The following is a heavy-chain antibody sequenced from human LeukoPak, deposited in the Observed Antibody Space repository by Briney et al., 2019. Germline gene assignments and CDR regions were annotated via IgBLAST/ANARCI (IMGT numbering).Heavy chain of an antibody. D-gene: IGHD1-14*01. CDR1: GFTFSSYW. CDR2: INQDGSEK. V-gene: IGHV3-7*01. J-gene: IGHJ4*02. Sequence: GGSLRLSCAASGFTFSSYWMSWVRQAPGKGLEWVANINQDGSEKYYVDSVKGRFTMSRDNAKNSLYLQMNSLRADDTAGYYCARNRGGGQGYFDYWGQGTLVTVSS. CDR3: ARNRGGGQGYFDY.